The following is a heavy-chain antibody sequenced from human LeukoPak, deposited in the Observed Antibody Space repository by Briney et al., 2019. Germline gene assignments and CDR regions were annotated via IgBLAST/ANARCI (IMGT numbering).Heavy chain of an antibody. V-gene: IGHV3-33*01. Sequence: PGRSLRLSCAASGFNFSSYGMHWVRQAPGKGLEWVAVIWYDGTNKYYADSVKGRFTISRDNSKNTPYLQMNSLRAEDTAVYYCGRESLWGEQDAFDIWGQGTMVTVSS. CDR3: GRESLWGEQDAFDI. J-gene: IGHJ3*02. CDR2: IWYDGTNK. CDR1: GFNFSSYG. D-gene: IGHD3-16*01.